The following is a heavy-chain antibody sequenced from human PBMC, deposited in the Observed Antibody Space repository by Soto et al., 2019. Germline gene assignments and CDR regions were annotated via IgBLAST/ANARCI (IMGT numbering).Heavy chain of an antibody. D-gene: IGHD2-8*01. J-gene: IGHJ6*03. CDR3: ARRMGHYYYYYYMDV. CDR1: GGSISSSSYY. V-gene: IGHV4-39*01. Sequence: QLQLQESGPGLVKPSETLSLTCTVSGGSISSSSYYWGWIRQPPGKGLEWIGSIYYSGSTYYNPSLKSRVTISVDTSKNQFSLKLSSVTAADTAVYYCARRMGHYYYYYYMDVWGKGTTVTVSS. CDR2: IYYSGST.